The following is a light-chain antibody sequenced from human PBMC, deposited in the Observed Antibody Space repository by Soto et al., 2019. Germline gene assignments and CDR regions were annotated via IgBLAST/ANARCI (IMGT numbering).Light chain of an antibody. V-gene: IGKV3D-20*02. CDR2: DAS. Sequence: EIVLTQSPGTLSLSPGERATLSCRASQSVSSNYLAWYQHKPGQAPRLLFYDASTRATGIPARFSGSGSGTDFTLTISSLEPEDFAVYYCQQRSKWPWTFGQGTKVDIK. CDR1: QSVSSNY. J-gene: IGKJ1*01. CDR3: QQRSKWPWT.